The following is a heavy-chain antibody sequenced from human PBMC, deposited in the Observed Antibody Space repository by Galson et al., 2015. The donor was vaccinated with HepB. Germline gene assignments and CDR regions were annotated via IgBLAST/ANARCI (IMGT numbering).Heavy chain of an antibody. V-gene: IGHV3-23*01. Sequence: SLRLSCAASGFTFRSYAMNWVRQAPGKGLEWVAGISETGGSTYYADSVKGRFTISRDNSKNTLYLEMNSLRAEDTAVHYCAKDYSSDWSPFDYWGQGTLVTVSS. CDR1: GFTFRSYA. CDR2: ISETGGST. CDR3: AKDYSSDWSPFDY. D-gene: IGHD6-19*01. J-gene: IGHJ4*02.